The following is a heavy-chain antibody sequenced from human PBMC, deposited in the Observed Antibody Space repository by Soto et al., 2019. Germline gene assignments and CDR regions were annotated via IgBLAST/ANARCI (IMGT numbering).Heavy chain of an antibody. CDR1: GGSISSSSYY. J-gene: IGHJ6*03. CDR2: IYYSGST. Sequence: SETLSLTCTVSGGSISSSSYYWGWIRQPPGKGLEWIGSIYYSGSTYYNPSLKSRVTISVDTSKNQFSLKLSSVTAADTAVYYCARRSMVRGVNGLYYYYYMDVWGKGTTVTVSS. D-gene: IGHD3-10*01. CDR3: ARRSMVRGVNGLYYYYYMDV. V-gene: IGHV4-39*01.